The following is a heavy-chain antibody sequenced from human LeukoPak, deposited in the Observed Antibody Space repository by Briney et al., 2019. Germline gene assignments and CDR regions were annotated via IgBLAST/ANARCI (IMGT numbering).Heavy chain of an antibody. D-gene: IGHD5-24*01. V-gene: IGHV4-39*02. CDR3: ARDASLEMATMADY. CDR2: IYDSGST. Sequence: SETLSLTCTVSGVSIRSSYYYWGWIRQPPGKGLEWIGSIYDSGSTYYNPSLKSRVTISVDTSKNQFSLKLNSVTAADTAVYYCARDASLEMATMADYWGQGTLVTVSS. J-gene: IGHJ4*02. CDR1: GVSIRSSYYY.